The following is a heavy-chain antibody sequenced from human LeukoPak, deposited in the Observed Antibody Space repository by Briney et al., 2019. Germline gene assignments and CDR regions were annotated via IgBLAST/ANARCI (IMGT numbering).Heavy chain of an antibody. J-gene: IGHJ6*02. CDR3: ARKLEQWLGYYYYYGMDV. V-gene: IGHV1-18*01. CDR1: GYTFTSYG. CDR2: IGAYNGNT. Sequence: GASVKVSCKASGYTFTSYGISWVRQAPGQGLEWMGWIGAYNGNTNYAQKLQGRVTMTTDTSTSTAYMELRSLRSDDTAVYYCARKLEQWLGYYYYYGMDVWGQGTTVTVSS. D-gene: IGHD6-19*01.